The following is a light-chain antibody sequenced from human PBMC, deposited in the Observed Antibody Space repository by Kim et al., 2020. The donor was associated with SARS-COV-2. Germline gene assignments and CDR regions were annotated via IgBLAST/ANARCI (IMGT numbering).Light chain of an antibody. J-gene: IGLJ3*02. V-gene: IGLV3-19*01. CDR3: NSRDRNGNHGV. Sequence: ALEQTARIRCRGDSNRNYYASCYQQKPEQGPVLVMNNRNIRSPGIPDRISGSRSGDAASLTITRAQAEDEDDYYYNSRDRNGNHGVFGGGTKVTVL. CDR2: NRN. CDR1: SNRNYY.